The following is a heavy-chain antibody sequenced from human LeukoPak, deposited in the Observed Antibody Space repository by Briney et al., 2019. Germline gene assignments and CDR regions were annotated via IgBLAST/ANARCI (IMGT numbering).Heavy chain of an antibody. V-gene: IGHV3-23*01. CDR1: GFTFSIYA. Sequence: GGSLRLSCAGSGFTFSIYAMSWVRQAPGKGLEWVSAISDTGATTYDADSVKGRFTISRDNSRSTLYLQMNSLRAEDTALYYCTKDTSIGRYCTNGVCSPFDYWGQGTLVTVSS. J-gene: IGHJ4*02. CDR2: ISDTGATT. D-gene: IGHD2-8*01. CDR3: TKDTSIGRYCTNGVCSPFDY.